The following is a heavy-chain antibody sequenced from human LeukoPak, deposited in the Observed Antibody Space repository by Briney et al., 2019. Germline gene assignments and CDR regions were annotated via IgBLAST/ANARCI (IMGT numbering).Heavy chain of an antibody. V-gene: IGHV4-30-2*01. CDR1: GGSISSGGYY. D-gene: IGHD1-14*01. CDR2: IYHSGST. CDR3: ARDRVHNPSGWWFDP. J-gene: IGHJ5*02. Sequence: QTLSLTCTVSGGSISSGGYYWSWIRQPPGKGLEWIGYIYHSGSTYYNPSLKSRVTISVDTSKNQFSLKLSSVTAADTAVYYCARDRVHNPSGWWFDPWGQGTLVTVSS.